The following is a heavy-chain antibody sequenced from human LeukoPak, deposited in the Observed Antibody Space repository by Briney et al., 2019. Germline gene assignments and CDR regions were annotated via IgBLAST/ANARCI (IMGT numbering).Heavy chain of an antibody. J-gene: IGHJ3*02. CDR3: ARTLGGTCSNAFDI. D-gene: IGHD2-15*01. Sequence: PGGSLRLSCAASGFTFSSYWMHWVRQAPGKGLMWVSGVSSDGSSASYADSVKGRFTISRDNAKNTLFLQMNSLRAEDTAVFYCARTLGGTCSNAFDIWGQGTMVAVSS. V-gene: IGHV3-74*01. CDR1: GFTFSSYW. CDR2: VSSDGSSA.